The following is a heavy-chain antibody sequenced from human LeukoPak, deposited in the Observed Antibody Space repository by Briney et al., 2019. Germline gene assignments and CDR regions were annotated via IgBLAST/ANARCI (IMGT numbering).Heavy chain of an antibody. J-gene: IGHJ4*02. CDR3: ARAHTMTTGFDY. CDR1: GGSFSVYY. D-gene: IGHD4-17*01. Sequence: SEALSLPCAVYGGSFSVYYWDWIRPPPGKGLEWIGEINYSGSTDYNPSLKSRVSISVDASKNQFCLKLSCVTAADTALYYCARAHTMTTGFDYWGEGALVTVSS. V-gene: IGHV4-34*01. CDR2: INYSGST.